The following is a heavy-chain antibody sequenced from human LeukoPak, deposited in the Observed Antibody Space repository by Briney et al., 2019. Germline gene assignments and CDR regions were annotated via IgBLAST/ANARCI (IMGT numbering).Heavy chain of an antibody. CDR2: INPNSGGT. D-gene: IGHD2-15*01. V-gene: IGHV1-2*02. CDR3: ARDRVECGGSCYQEYFQH. Sequence: ASVKVSCKASGYTFIGYYMHWVRQAPGQGLEWMGWINPNSGGTNYAQKFQGRVTMTRDTSISTAYMELSRLRSDDTAVYYCARDRVECGGSCYQEYFQHWGQGTLVTVSS. CDR1: GYTFIGYY. J-gene: IGHJ1*01.